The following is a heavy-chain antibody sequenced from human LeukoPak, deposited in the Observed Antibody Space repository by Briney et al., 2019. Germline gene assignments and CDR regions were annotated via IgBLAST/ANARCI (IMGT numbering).Heavy chain of an antibody. V-gene: IGHV3-7*01. J-gene: IGHJ4*02. CDR3: ARDLNWETY. D-gene: IGHD1-1*01. Sequence: GSLRLSCAASGFTFTDYYMSWIRQAPGKGLEWVANIKTDGSQIYYVDSVKGRFTISRDNAKNSLYLQMSSLRAEDTAVYYCARDLNWETYWGQGTLVTVSS. CDR2: IKTDGSQI. CDR1: GFTFTDYY.